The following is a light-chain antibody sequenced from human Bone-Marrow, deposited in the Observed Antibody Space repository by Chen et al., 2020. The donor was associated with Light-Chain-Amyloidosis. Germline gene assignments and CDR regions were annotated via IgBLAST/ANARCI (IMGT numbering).Light chain of an antibody. CDR3: NSRDSSGNHVV. CDR1: SLRSYY. J-gene: IGLJ2*01. Sequence: SSELTQDPAVSVALGQTVRITCQGDSLRSYYASWYQQKPGQAPVLVIYGKNNRPTGIPDRFSGSSSGNTASWTITGAKAEDEADYYCNSRDSSGNHVVFGGGTKLTVL. V-gene: IGLV3-19*01. CDR2: GKN.